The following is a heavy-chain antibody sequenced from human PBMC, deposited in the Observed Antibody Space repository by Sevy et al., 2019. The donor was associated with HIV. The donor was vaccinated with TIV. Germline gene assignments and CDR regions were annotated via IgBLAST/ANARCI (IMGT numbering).Heavy chain of an antibody. CDR3: ARENWIYDY. J-gene: IGHJ4*02. CDR2: IYPRSGGT. CDR1: GYTFTDYH. Sequence: ASVKVSCKASGYTFTDYHMHWMRQAPGQGLEWVGFIYPRSGGTEYAQKFQGRVALTTDTSINTVYMELSSLTSDDTAVYFCARENWIYDYWGQRALVTVSS. V-gene: IGHV1-2*02. D-gene: IGHD1-1*01.